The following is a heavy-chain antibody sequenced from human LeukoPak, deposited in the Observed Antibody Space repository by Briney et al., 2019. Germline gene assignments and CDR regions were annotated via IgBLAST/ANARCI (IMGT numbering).Heavy chain of an antibody. J-gene: IGHJ4*02. CDR1: GFTFDDYA. D-gene: IGHD3-3*01. Sequence: PGRSLRLSCAASGFTFDDYAMNWVRQAPGKGLEWVSGISWNSGSIGYADSVKGRFTISRDNAKNSLYLQMNSLRAEDTALYYCAKGYDFTPYYFDYWGQGTLVTVSS. CDR3: AKGYDFTPYYFDY. CDR2: ISWNSGSI. V-gene: IGHV3-9*01.